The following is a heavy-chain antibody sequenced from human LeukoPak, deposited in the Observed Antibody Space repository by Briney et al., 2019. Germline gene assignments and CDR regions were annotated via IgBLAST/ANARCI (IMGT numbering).Heavy chain of an antibody. V-gene: IGHV3-30*18. J-gene: IGHJ6*03. CDR3: AKAMKGYYGSGSYLNPMDV. D-gene: IGHD3-10*01. CDR1: GFTFSSYG. CDR2: ISYDGSNK. Sequence: GGSLRLSCAASGFTFSSYGMHWVREAPGKGLEWVAVISYDGSNKYYADSVKGRFTISRDNSKNTLYLQMNSLRAEDTAVYYCAKAMKGYYGSGSYLNPMDVWGKGTTVTVSS.